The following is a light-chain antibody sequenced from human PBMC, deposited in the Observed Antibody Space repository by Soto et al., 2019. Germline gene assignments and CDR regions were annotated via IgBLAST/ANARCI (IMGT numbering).Light chain of an antibody. J-gene: IGKJ1*01. CDR3: QQRSNWPRT. Sequence: EKVWNQSPATPSLTPGERATLSCRASQSVSRYLAWSQQKPGQAPRLLIYDASTRATGIPARFSGSGSGTEFTLTFSILQSADFAVYYSQQRSNWPRTFGQGTKGDIK. CDR1: QSVSRY. CDR2: DAS. V-gene: IGKV3-11*01.